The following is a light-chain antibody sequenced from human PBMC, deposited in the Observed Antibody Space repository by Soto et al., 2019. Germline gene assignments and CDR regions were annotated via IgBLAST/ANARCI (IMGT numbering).Light chain of an antibody. CDR3: QSYDRSLSGVV. CDR2: GNS. Sequence: QSVLTQPPSVSGAPGQWVTISCTGSSSNIGAGYDVHWYQQLPGTAPKLLIYGNSNRPSGVPDRFSGSKSGTSASLAITGLQAEDEADYDCQSYDRSLSGVVFGGGTKLTVL. V-gene: IGLV1-40*01. CDR1: SSNIGAGYD. J-gene: IGLJ2*01.